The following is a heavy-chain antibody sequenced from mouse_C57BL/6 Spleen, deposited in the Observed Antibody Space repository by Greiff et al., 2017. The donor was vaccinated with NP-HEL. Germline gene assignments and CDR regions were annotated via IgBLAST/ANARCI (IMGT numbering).Heavy chain of an antibody. D-gene: IGHD2-4*01. CDR2: INPSTGGT. CDR3: ARWNDYYFDY. V-gene: IGHV1-42*01. CDR1: GYSFTGYY. J-gene: IGHJ2*01. Sequence: EVQLQQSGPELVKPGASVKISCKASGYSFTGYYMNWVKQSPEKSLEWIGEINPSTGGTTYNQKFKAKATLTVDKSSSTAYMQLKSLTSEDSAVYYCARWNDYYFDYWGQGTTLTVSS.